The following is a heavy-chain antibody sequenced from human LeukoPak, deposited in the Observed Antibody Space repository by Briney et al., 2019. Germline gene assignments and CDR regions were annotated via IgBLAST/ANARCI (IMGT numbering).Heavy chain of an antibody. J-gene: IGHJ2*01. Sequence: GRSLRLSCAASGFTFSSYAMHWVRQAPGKGLEWVSSISSSSSYIYYADSVKGRFTISRDNAKNSLYLQMSSLRADDTAVYYCTQGARADTYWYFDLWGRGTLVTVSS. CDR1: GFTFSSYA. V-gene: IGHV3-21*04. CDR3: TQGARADTYWYFDL. CDR2: ISSSSSYI. D-gene: IGHD3-16*01.